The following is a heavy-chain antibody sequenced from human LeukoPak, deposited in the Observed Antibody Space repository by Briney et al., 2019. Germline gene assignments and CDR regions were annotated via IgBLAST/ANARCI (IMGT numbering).Heavy chain of an antibody. J-gene: IGHJ4*02. CDR2: ISSSTPTDV. CDR3: ATETPPSGSFSVYFDT. CDR1: GFSFSNYC. Sequence: GGSLRLSCAASGFSFSNYCLNWVRQAPGKGLEWVSSISSSTPTDVYYADSVKGRFTISRDNAKNALYLQMNSLRAEDTAIYYCATETPPSGSFSVYFDTWGQGTLVTVSS. V-gene: IGHV3-21*04. D-gene: IGHD3-3*01.